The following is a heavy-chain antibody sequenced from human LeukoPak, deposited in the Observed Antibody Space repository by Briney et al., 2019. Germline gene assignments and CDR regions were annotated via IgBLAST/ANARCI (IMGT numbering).Heavy chain of an antibody. Sequence: GGSLRLSCAASGSTFSSYAMSWVRQAPGKGLEWVSAISGSGRSTYYTDSVKGRFTISRDNSKNTVYLQMNSLRAEDTAVYYCAPGASGSYYFGMDVWGQGTTVTVSS. CDR3: APGASGSYYFGMDV. CDR1: GSTFSSYA. CDR2: ISGSGRST. D-gene: IGHD1-26*01. J-gene: IGHJ6*02. V-gene: IGHV3-23*01.